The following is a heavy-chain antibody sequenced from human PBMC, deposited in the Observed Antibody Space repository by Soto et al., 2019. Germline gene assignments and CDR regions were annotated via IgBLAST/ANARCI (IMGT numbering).Heavy chain of an antibody. V-gene: IGHV4-31*03. D-gene: IGHD2-21*02. CDR3: AVVTGAFDI. CDR1: GASINHSDYY. CDR2: IYYSGST. Sequence: QVQLQESGPGLVKPSQTLSLTCSVSGASINHSDYYWSWIRQHPQRGLEWIAYIYYSGSTNYNPSLKSRITISVDSSKNQFSLKLSSMTAADLAVYYCAVVTGAFDIWGQGTMVAVSS. J-gene: IGHJ3*02.